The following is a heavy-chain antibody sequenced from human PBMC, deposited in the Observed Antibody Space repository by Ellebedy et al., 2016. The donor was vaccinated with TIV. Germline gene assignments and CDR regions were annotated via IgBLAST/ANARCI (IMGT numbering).Heavy chain of an antibody. V-gene: IGHV1-18*04. CDR3: ARTRNGLTPVDAFEI. Sequence: AASVKVSCKTSGYTFTSYGISWVRQAPGQGLEWMGWISAYNGNTNYAQMLQGRVTMTTDTFTSTVYMELSSLKSEDTAVYYCARTRNGLTPVDAFEIWGQGTMVSVSS. D-gene: IGHD1-14*01. J-gene: IGHJ3*02. CDR2: ISAYNGNT. CDR1: GYTFTSYG.